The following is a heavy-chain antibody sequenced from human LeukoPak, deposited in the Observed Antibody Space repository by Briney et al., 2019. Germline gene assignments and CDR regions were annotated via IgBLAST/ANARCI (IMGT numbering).Heavy chain of an antibody. CDR3: ARDLSKSGWLDP. CDR2: IYHSGST. CDR1: GGSISSGGYS. V-gene: IGHV4-30-2*01. J-gene: IGHJ5*02. Sequence: SETLSLTCAVSGGSISSGGYSWSWIRQPPGKGLEWIGYIYHSGSTYYNPSLKSRVTISVDRSKNQFSLKLSSVTAADTAVYYCARDLSKSGWLDPWGQGTLVTVSS.